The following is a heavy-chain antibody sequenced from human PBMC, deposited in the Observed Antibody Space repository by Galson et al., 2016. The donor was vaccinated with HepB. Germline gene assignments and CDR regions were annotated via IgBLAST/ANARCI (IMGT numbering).Heavy chain of an antibody. Sequence: PALVKPTQTLTLTCTFSGFSLSTSGVGVGWIRQPPGKALEWLALIYWDDDKYYNPSLKTRLIITKDTSKNQVVLTMTNMDPVDKATYYCAHRRGSGSPWAYGAFDIWGQGTMVTVS. V-gene: IGHV2-5*02. D-gene: IGHD1-26*01. J-gene: IGHJ3*02. CDR3: AHRRGSGSPWAYGAFDI. CDR1: GFSLSTSGVG. CDR2: IYWDDDK.